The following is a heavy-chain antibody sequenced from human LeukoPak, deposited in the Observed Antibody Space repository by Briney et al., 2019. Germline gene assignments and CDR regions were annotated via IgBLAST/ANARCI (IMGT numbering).Heavy chain of an antibody. CDR1: GDSISSGDYY. CDR3: ARGPYSYDSSGASDI. J-gene: IGHJ3*02. V-gene: IGHV4-61*02. CDR2: ISSSGST. Sequence: SETLSLTCTVSGDSISSGDYYWSWIRQPAGKGLEWIGRISSSGSTNYNPSLKSRVTISVDTSKNQVSLKLSSVTAADTAVYFCARGPYSYDSSGASDIWGQGTMVTVSS. D-gene: IGHD3-22*01.